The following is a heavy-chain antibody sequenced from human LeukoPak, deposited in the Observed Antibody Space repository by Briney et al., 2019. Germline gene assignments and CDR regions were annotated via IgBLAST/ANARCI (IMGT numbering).Heavy chain of an antibody. Sequence: PGGSLRLSCAASGFTFSRYGMHWVRQAPGKGLEWVSVIWNNGNNKDYADSVIGRFTISRDNSKNMLYLQMNRLRADDTAGYYCARDRGGDDPIFYWGQGTLVTVSS. CDR2: IWNNGNNK. D-gene: IGHD2-21*02. CDR1: GFTFSRYG. V-gene: IGHV3-33*01. J-gene: IGHJ4*02. CDR3: ARDRGGDDPIFY.